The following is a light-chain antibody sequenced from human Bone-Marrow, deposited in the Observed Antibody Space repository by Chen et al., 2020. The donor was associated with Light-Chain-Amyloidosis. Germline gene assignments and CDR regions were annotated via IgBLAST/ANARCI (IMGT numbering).Light chain of an antibody. Sequence: EIVLTQSPGTLSLSPGEGANLACRASQTISSNYFTWYQQKFGQAPRLLIYGSSSRATGIPDRFTGSGSGTDFTLTINRLEPEDFAMYYWQQYGTSPLTFGGGTKVEIK. V-gene: IGKV3-20*01. CDR1: QTISSNY. CDR2: GSS. CDR3: QQYGTSPLT. J-gene: IGKJ4*01.